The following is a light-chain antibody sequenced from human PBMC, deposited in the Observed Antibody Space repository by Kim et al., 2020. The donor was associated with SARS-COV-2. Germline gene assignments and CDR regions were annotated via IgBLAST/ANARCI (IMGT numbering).Light chain of an antibody. CDR3: QQYNNWPLT. Sequence: EIVMTQSPATLSVSPGERATLSCRASQSVSSYLAWYQQKPGQAPRLLIYGASTRATGIPARFSGSGSGTDFTLTISSLQSEDFAVYYCQQYNNWPLTFGQGTKVDIK. CDR1: QSVSSY. CDR2: GAS. V-gene: IGKV3-15*01. J-gene: IGKJ1*01.